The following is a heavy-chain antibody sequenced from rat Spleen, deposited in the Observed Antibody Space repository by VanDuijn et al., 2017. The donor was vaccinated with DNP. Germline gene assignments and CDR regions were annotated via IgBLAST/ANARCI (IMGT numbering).Heavy chain of an antibody. CDR1: GFSLNSYH. CDR2: VWIGGTT. D-gene: IGHD1-2*01. CDR3: ARYSSYIYDAMDA. J-gene: IGHJ4*01. V-gene: IGHV2-43*01. Sequence: QVQLKESGPGLVQPSQTLSLACTVSGFSLNSYHVHWVRQPSGKGLEWMGVVWIGGTTHISSIFKSRVSINRDTSKSQVLLKMNSLQTEDTAMYFCARYSSYIYDAMDAWGQGTSVTVSS.